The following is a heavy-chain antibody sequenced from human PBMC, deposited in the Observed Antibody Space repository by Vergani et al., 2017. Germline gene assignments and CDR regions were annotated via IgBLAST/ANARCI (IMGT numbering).Heavy chain of an antibody. V-gene: IGHV3-48*03. J-gene: IGHJ3*02. CDR2: ISSSGSTI. D-gene: IGHD4-17*01. Sequence: EVQLVESGGGLVQPGGSLRLSCAASGFTFSSYEMNWVRQAPGKGLEWVSYISSSGSTIYYADSVKGRFTISRDNAKNSLYLQMNSLRAEDTALYYCAKDRASDYGDHDAFDIWGQGTMVTVSS. CDR1: GFTFSSYE. CDR3: AKDRASDYGDHDAFDI.